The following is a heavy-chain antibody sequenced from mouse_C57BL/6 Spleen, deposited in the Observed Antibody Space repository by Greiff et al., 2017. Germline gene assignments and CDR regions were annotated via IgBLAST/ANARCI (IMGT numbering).Heavy chain of an antibody. CDR2: INPNNGGT. J-gene: IGHJ2*01. Sequence: VQLQQSGPELVKPGASVKISCKASGYTFTDYYMNWVKQSHGKSLEWIGDINPNNGGTSYNQKFKGKATLTVDKSSSTAYMELRSRTSEDSAVYYWARAPYGSGDELYLDYGGQGTTLTVSS. D-gene: IGHD1-1*01. CDR3: ARAPYGSGDELYLDY. CDR1: GYTFTDYY. V-gene: IGHV1-26*01.